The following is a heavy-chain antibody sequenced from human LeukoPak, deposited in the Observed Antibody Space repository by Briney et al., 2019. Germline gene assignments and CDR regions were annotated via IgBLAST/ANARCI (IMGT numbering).Heavy chain of an antibody. D-gene: IGHD3-22*01. V-gene: IGHV1-69*04. CDR3: AREALSDYYDSSGYLGNDY. J-gene: IGHJ4*02. Sequence: SVKVSCKASGCTFTTYAISCVRQAPGQGLEWLARIIPILGIANYAQKFQGRVTITADKSTSTAYMELSSLRSEDTAVYYCAREALSDYYDSSGYLGNDYWGQGTLVTVSS. CDR2: IIPILGIA. CDR1: GCTFTTYA.